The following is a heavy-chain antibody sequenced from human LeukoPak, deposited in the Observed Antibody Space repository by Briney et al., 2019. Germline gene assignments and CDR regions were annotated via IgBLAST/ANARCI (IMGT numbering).Heavy chain of an antibody. D-gene: IGHD3-9*01. CDR3: ARLGGAKYYDILTGYLDAFDI. J-gene: IGHJ3*02. CDR1: GFTFSDYY. V-gene: IGHV3-11*06. Sequence: PGGSLRLSCAASGFTFSDYYMSWIRQAPGKGLGWVSYISSSSSYTNYADSVKGRFTISRDNAKNSLYLQMNSLRDEDAALYYCARLGGAKYYDILTGYLDAFDIWGQGTMVTVSS. CDR2: ISSSSSYT.